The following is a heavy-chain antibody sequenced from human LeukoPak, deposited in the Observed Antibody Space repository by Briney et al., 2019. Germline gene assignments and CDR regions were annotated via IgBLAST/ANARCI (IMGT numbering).Heavy chain of an antibody. J-gene: IGHJ4*02. CDR2: FDPEDGET. Sequence: ASVTVSCKVSGYTLTELSMHWVRQAPGKGLEWMGGFDPEDGETIYAQKFQGRVTMTEDTSTDTAYMELSSLRSEDTAVYYCATSAGVYCSGGSCYYPYYYFDYWGQGTLVTVSS. CDR1: GYTLTELS. CDR3: ATSAGVYCSGGSCYYPYYYFDY. D-gene: IGHD2-15*01. V-gene: IGHV1-24*01.